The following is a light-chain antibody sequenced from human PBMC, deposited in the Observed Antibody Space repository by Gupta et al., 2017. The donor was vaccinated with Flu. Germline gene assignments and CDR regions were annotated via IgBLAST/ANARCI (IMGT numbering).Light chain of an antibody. Sequence: PATLSLSPGERATLSCRASQSARSYLAWYQQTPGQGPRILIYDVSNRATGIPARFSGSGSGTDFTLTITNLEPEDSAVYYCQQRSNWPWTFGQGTKVEIK. J-gene: IGKJ1*01. V-gene: IGKV3-11*01. CDR1: QSARSY. CDR2: DVS. CDR3: QQRSNWPWT.